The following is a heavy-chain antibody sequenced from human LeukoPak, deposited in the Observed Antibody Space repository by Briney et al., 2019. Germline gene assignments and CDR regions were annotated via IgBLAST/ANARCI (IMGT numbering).Heavy chain of an antibody. J-gene: IGHJ6*03. CDR2: IIPIFGTA. Sequence: SVKVSCKASGGTFSSYAISWVRQAPGQGLEWMGGIIPIFGTANYAQKFQGRVTITADESTSTAYMELSSLRSEDTAVYYCARGDYVGINYYYYMGVWGKGTTATVSS. CDR3: ARGDYVGINYYYYMGV. CDR1: GGTFSSYA. D-gene: IGHD3-16*01. V-gene: IGHV1-69*01.